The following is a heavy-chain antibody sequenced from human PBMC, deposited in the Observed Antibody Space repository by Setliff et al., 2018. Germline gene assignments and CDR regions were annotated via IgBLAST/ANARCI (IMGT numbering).Heavy chain of an antibody. CDR1: GYNFITFG. CDR2: ISPYNEKT. J-gene: IGHJ4*02. CDR3: ARGPPDFVVVPAAAKFDY. Sequence: ASVKVSCKTSGYNFITFGISWVRRAPGQGLEWMGWISPYNEKTNYAEKFQGRVTMTTDTSTSTAYMELRSLTSDDTAVYYCARGPPDFVVVPAAAKFDYWGPGTLVTVSS. D-gene: IGHD2-2*01. V-gene: IGHV1-18*01.